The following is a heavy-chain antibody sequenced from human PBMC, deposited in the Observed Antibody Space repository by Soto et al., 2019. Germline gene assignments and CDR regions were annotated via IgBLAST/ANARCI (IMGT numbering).Heavy chain of an antibody. D-gene: IGHD2-2*01. V-gene: IGHV3-48*01. CDR1: GFIFSSHS. CDR3: AIYCIGTSCYDETAY. CDR2: ISSSSTTI. J-gene: IGHJ4*02. Sequence: EVQLVESGGGLVQPGGSLRLSCAASGFIFSSHSMNWVRQAPGKGLEWVSYISSSSTTIYYADSVKGRFTISRDNAKNSLYLQMYSLRAEDTAVYYCAIYCIGTSCYDETAYWGQGTLVTVSS.